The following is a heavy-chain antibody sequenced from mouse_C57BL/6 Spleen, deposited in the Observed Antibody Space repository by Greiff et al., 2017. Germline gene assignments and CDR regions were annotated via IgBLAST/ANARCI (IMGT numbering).Heavy chain of an antibody. J-gene: IGHJ4*01. V-gene: IGHV1-80*01. D-gene: IGHD2-5*01. Sequence: VQLQQSGAELVKPGASVKISCKVSGYAFSSYWMNWVKQRPGKGLEWIGQIYPGDGDTNYNGKFKGKATLTADKSSSTAYMQLSSLTSDDSAVYFCARWGYSSYGGGWGKGTAVTVAS. CDR2: IYPGDGDT. CDR3: ARWGYSSYGGG. CDR1: GYAFSSYW.